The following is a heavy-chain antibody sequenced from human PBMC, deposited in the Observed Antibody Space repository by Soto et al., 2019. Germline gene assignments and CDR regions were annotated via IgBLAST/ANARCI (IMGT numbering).Heavy chain of an antibody. CDR2: IWFDGRKT. J-gene: IGHJ4*02. CDR1: GFTFTSYG. V-gene: IGHV3-33*01. CDR3: ARQRGELTFFDY. Sequence: QVQLVESGGGVVQPGRSLRPSCAASGFTFTSYGIHWVRQAPGKGLEWVAVIWFDGRKTYYADSVKGRFTISRDNSKKTVFLQMDSLRAEDTAVYYCARQRGELTFFDYWGQGTLVTVSS. D-gene: IGHD3-16*01.